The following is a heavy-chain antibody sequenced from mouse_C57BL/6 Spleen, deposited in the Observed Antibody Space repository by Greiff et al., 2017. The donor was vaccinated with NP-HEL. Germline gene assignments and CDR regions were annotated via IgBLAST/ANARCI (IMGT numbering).Heavy chain of an antibody. D-gene: IGHD2-4*01. Sequence: EVQLQQSGPELVKPGASVKISCKASGYTFTDYYMNWVKQSHGKSLEWIGDINPNNGGTSYNQKFKGKATLTVDKSSSTAYMELRSLTSEDSAVYYCARSGDYDYYFDYWGQGTTLTVSS. CDR2: INPNNGGT. CDR1: GYTFTDYY. V-gene: IGHV1-26*01. J-gene: IGHJ2*01. CDR3: ARSGDYDYYFDY.